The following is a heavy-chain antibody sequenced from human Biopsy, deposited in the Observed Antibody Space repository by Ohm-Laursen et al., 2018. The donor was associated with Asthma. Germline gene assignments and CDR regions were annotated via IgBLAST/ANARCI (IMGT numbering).Heavy chain of an antibody. J-gene: IGHJ4*02. CDR1: GFTLTTYA. CDR3: ARDVMEWYLPAFDF. Sequence: SLRLSCSASGFTLTTYAIHWVRQAPGKGLEWVAVISYDGSTKYSADSVKGRFIVSRDISKNTLYLQMNSLRPDDTAVYYCARDVMEWYLPAFDFWGQGTLVTVSS. D-gene: IGHD3-3*01. V-gene: IGHV3-30*03. CDR2: ISYDGSTK.